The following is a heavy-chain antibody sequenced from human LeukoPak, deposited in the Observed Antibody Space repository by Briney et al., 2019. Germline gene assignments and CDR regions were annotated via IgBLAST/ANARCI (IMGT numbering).Heavy chain of an antibody. V-gene: IGHV1-46*01. CDR2: INPSGGST. CDR1: GYTFTSNY. J-gene: IGHJ2*01. Sequence: GASVKVSCKASGYTFTSNYVHWVRQAPGQGLEWMGIINPSGGSTTYAQRFQGRVTMTRDTSTSTVYMELSSLRSEDTAVYYCARDRSSGWYFDLWGRGTLVTVSS. D-gene: IGHD6-19*01. CDR3: ARDRSSGWYFDL.